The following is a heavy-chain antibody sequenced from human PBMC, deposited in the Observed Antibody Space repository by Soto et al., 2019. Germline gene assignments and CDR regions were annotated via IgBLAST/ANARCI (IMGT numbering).Heavy chain of an antibody. D-gene: IGHD2-2*01. CDR3: ARSRRLDCFDP. Sequence: QVQLQESGPGLVKPSQTLSLTCTVSGGSISSGGYYWSWIRQHPGKGLEWIGYIYDSGSTYYNPSLKSRVTISVDTSKNQFPLKLSSVTAADTAVYYCARSRRLDCFDPWGQGTLVTVSS. J-gene: IGHJ5*02. CDR1: GGSISSGGYY. CDR2: IYDSGST. V-gene: IGHV4-31*03.